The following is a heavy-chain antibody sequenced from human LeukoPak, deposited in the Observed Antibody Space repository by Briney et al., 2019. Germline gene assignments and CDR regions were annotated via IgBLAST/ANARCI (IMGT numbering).Heavy chain of an antibody. J-gene: IGHJ5*02. CDR2: IYTSGST. CDR3: ARDHPSAAAGKSWFDP. D-gene: IGHD6-13*01. Sequence: NPSETLSLTCTVSGGSISSYYWSWIRQPAGKGLEWIGRIYTSGSTNYNPSLKSRVTMSVDTSKNQFSLKLSSVTAADTAVYYCARDHPSAAAGKSWFDPWGQGTLVTVSS. CDR1: GGSISSYY. V-gene: IGHV4-4*07.